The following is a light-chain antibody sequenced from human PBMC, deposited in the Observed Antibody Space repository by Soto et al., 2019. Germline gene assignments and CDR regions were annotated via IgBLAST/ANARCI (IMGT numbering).Light chain of an antibody. CDR1: QSFINW. CDR3: QQYGSPPWT. V-gene: IGKV1-5*03. J-gene: IGKJ1*01. Sequence: DIQMTQSPSTLSASIGDRVTITCRASQSFINWLAWYQQKPGKAPKLLIYKTSSLESGVPSRFSGSASGTEFTLPISSLQPDDFAPYYCQQYGSPPWTFGQGTEVEAK. CDR2: KTS.